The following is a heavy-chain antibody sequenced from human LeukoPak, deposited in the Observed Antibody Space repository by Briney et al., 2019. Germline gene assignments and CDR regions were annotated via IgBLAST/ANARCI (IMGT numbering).Heavy chain of an antibody. D-gene: IGHD3-10*01. CDR3: ARGWVGLPYYYYYMDV. CDR1: GGSISSYY. Sequence: PSETLSLTCTVSGGSISSYYWSWILQPAGKGLEWIGRIYTSGSNNYNPSLKSRVTMSVDTSKDQFSLKLSAVPVADTAVYYCARGWVGLPYYYYYMDVWGKGTTVTVSS. J-gene: IGHJ6*03. V-gene: IGHV4-4*07. CDR2: IYTSGSN.